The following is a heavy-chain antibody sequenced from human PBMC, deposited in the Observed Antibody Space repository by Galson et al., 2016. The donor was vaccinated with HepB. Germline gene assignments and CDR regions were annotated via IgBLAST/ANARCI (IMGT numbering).Heavy chain of an antibody. CDR2: IWYDGSKK. CDR1: GFSITNYG. CDR3: ARDRQIVGAIYAIDV. D-gene: IGHD1-26*01. V-gene: IGHV3-33*01. Sequence: SLRLSCAASGFSITNYGTHWVRQAPGKGLEWVAVIWYDGSKKYYADSVKGRVTIYRDNSKNTLYLQMNSLRAEDTAVYYCARDRQIVGAIYAIDVWGQGTTVNVFS. J-gene: IGHJ6*02.